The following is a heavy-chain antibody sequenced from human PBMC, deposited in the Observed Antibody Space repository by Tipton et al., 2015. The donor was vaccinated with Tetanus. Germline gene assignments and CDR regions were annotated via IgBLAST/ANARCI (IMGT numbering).Heavy chain of an antibody. V-gene: IGHV4-4*07. D-gene: IGHD4/OR15-4a*01. J-gene: IGHJ5*02. CDR3: AADIATGANRWFDP. CDR1: GGSISTYD. CDR2: IYRSGST. Sequence: TLSLTCTVSGGSISTYDWNWIRQPAGKGLAWIGRIYRSGSTYWNPSLKSRVTMSVDTSKNQFSLKLSSVTAADTAVYYCAADIATGANRWFDPWGQGTLVTVSS.